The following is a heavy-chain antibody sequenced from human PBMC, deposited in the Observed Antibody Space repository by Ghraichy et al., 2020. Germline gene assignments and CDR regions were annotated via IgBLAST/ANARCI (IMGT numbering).Heavy chain of an antibody. CDR3: ARDDVDTAMAVDY. D-gene: IGHD5-18*01. Sequence: GESLNISCAASGFTFSSYWMSWVRQAPVKGLEWVANIKQDGSEKYYVDSVKGRFTISRDNAKNSLYLQMNSLRAEDTAVYYCARDDVDTAMAVDYWGQGTLVTVSS. V-gene: IGHV3-7*01. J-gene: IGHJ4*02. CDR1: GFTFSSYW. CDR2: IKQDGSEK.